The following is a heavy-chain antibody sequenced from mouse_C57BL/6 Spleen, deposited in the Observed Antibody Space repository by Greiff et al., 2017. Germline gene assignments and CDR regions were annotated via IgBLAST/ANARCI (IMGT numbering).Heavy chain of an antibody. CDR2: IYPSDSET. V-gene: IGHV1-61*01. CDR3: ARVLYYGNPCWYFDV. D-gene: IGHD2-1*01. CDR1: GYTFTSYW. Sequence: QVQLQQPGAELVRPGSSVKLSCKASGYTFTSYWLDWVKQRPGQGLEWIGNIYPSDSETPYNQKFKAKATLPVDKSSSTAYMQLSSLTSEDSAVYYCARVLYYGNPCWYFDVWGTGTTVTVSS. J-gene: IGHJ1*03.